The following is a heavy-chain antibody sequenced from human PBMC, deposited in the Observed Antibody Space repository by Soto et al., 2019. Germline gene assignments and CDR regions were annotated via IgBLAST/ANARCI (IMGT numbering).Heavy chain of an antibody. CDR1: GYTFTASY. Sequence: QVQLVQSGAEVKKPGASVKVSCKASGYTFTASYMHWVRQAPGQGLEWMGIIDPSGGSTSYSQKFHGRGTMTRDTSTSTFYMELNTLRSADTAVFYCASDSGHYWRSDAFDKWGQGTMVTVSS. CDR2: IDPSGGST. CDR3: ASDSGHYWRSDAFDK. D-gene: IGHD1-26*01. J-gene: IGHJ3*02. V-gene: IGHV1-46*01.